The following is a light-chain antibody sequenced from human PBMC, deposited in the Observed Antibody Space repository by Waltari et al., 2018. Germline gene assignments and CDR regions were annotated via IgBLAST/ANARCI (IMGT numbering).Light chain of an antibody. CDR2: WAS. Sequence: DIVMTQSPDSLAVSLGERATINCKSSQSVLYSSNNKNYVAWYQQKPGQPPKLLVYWASTRESGVPERFSGSGSGTDFSLTISSLQAEDVAVYYCQQFYSLPVTFGGGTNVEIK. V-gene: IGKV4-1*01. CDR3: QQFYSLPVT. CDR1: QSVLYSSNNKNY. J-gene: IGKJ4*01.